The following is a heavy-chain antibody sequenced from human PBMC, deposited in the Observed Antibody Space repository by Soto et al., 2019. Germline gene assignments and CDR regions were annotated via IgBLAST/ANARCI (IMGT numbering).Heavy chain of an antibody. V-gene: IGHV4-59*01. Sequence: QVQLQESGPGLVKPSETLSLTCTVSGGSISSYYWSWIRQPPGKGLEWIGYIYYSGSTNYNPSLKSRVTISVDTSKNQFSLKLSSVTGADTAVYYCARDNRPYYYGSGSYHDAFDIWGQGTMVTVSS. CDR1: GGSISSYY. CDR2: IYYSGST. J-gene: IGHJ3*02. CDR3: ARDNRPYYYGSGSYHDAFDI. D-gene: IGHD3-10*01.